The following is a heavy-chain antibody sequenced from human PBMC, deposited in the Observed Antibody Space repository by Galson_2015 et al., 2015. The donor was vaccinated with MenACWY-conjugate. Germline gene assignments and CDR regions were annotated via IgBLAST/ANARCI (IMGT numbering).Heavy chain of an antibody. CDR1: GFTFSSYA. D-gene: IGHD2-21*01. CDR3: AKRGVMANYGLDV. V-gene: IGHV3-23*01. CDR2: ISGSGGST. J-gene: IGHJ6*02. Sequence: SLRLSCAASGFTFSSYATSWVRQAPGKGLEWVSAISGSGGSTYYADSVKGRFTISRDNSKNTLSLQMNSLRAEDTAVYYCAKRGVMANYGLDVWGQGTTVTVSS.